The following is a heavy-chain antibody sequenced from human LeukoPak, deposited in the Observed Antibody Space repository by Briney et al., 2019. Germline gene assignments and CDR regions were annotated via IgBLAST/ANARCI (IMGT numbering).Heavy chain of an antibody. D-gene: IGHD2-2*01. J-gene: IGHJ4*02. CDR1: GGSITTYN. V-gene: IGHV4-4*09. CDR3: ARRTPGPQLDEYVAYFFDH. CDR2: IYSSGAT. Sequence: PSETLSLICTVSGGSITTYNWIWIRQTPGQALEWIGHIYSSGATKYNPSLKSRATILPDTSKNQMSLKLSSVSAADTAVYYCARRTPGPQLDEYVAYFFDHWGQGTQVTVSS.